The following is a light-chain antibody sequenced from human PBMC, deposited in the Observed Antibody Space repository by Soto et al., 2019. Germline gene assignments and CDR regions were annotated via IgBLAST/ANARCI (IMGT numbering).Light chain of an antibody. CDR1: QGISNF. J-gene: IGKJ1*01. Sequence: DIQMTQPPSSLSASVGDRVTITCRASQGISNFLAWHQQKPGKVPKLLIYAASTLQSGVPSRFSGSGSGTDFTLTITSLQPEDVATYYCQKYNSAPWTFGQGTKVEIK. V-gene: IGKV1-27*01. CDR2: AAS. CDR3: QKYNSAPWT.